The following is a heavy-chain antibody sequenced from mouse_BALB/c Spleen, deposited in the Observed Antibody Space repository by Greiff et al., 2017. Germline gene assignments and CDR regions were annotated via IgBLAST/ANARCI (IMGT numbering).Heavy chain of an antibody. CDR3: ARGGITTVRSYAMDY. J-gene: IGHJ4*01. V-gene: IGHV1-39*01. CDR1: GYSFTDYI. Sequence: VQLQQTGPELVKPGASVKISCKASGYSFTDYIMLWVKQSHGKSLEWIGNINPYYGSTSYNLKFKGKATLTVDKSSSTAYMQLNSLTSEDSAVYYCARGGITTVRSYAMDYWGQGTSVTVSS. D-gene: IGHD1-1*01. CDR2: INPYYGST.